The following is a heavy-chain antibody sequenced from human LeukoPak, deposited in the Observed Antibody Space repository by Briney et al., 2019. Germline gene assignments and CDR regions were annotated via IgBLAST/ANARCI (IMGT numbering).Heavy chain of an antibody. CDR3: ARVVGLTGYSSSWYSGYYYHMDV. D-gene: IGHD6-13*01. CDR1: GGTFSSYA. V-gene: IGHV1-69*13. J-gene: IGHJ6*03. Sequence: SVNVSYKASGGTFSSYAISWVRQAPGQGLEWMGGIIPIFGTTNYAQKFQDRVTITADQSTSTAYMELSRLRSEDTDVYYCARVVGLTGYSSSWYSGYYYHMDVWGKGTTVTVSS. CDR2: IIPIFGTT.